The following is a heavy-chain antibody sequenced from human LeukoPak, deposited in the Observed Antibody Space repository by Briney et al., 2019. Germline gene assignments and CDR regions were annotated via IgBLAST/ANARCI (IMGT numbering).Heavy chain of an antibody. J-gene: IGHJ3*01. CDR3: ARVLLGMSAFDL. Sequence: GGSLRLSCVASGFTFSDYTMHWVRQAPGKALEWVSSINSGNNYIYYADSVKGRFTISRDNAKNSLSLQMNGLRADDTAVYSCARVLLGMSAFDLWGQGTMVSVSS. V-gene: IGHV3-21*06. CDR1: GFTFSDYT. CDR2: INSGNNYI. D-gene: IGHD3-9*01.